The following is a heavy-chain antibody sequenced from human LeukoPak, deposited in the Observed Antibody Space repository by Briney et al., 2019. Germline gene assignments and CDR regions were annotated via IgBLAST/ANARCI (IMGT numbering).Heavy chain of an antibody. CDR1: GFTVSSNY. D-gene: IGHD3-22*01. V-gene: IGHV3-53*01. CDR3: ARETVHYYDSSGPKGDYFDY. CDR2: IYSGGST. J-gene: IGHJ4*02. Sequence: GGSLRLSCAASGFTVSSNYMSWVRQAPGKGLEWVSVIYSGGSTYYADSVKGRFTISRDNSKNTLHLQMNSLRAEDTAVYYCARETVHYYDSSGPKGDYFDYWGQGTLVTVSS.